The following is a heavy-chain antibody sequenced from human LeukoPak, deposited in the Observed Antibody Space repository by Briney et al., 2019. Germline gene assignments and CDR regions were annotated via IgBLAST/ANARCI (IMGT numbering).Heavy chain of an antibody. J-gene: IGHJ4*02. V-gene: IGHV3-30*02. CDR2: IRYDGSNK. D-gene: IGHD6-13*01. CDR3: TAAGENY. Sequence: GGSLRLSCAASGFTFSSYGMHWVRQAPGKGLEWVAFIRYDGSNKYYADSVKGRFTISRDNSKNTLYLQMNSLRAEDTAVYYSTAAGENYWGQGTLVTVSS. CDR1: GFTFSSYG.